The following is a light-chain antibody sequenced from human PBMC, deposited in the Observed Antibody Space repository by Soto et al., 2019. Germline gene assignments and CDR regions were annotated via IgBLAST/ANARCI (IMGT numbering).Light chain of an antibody. Sequence: QSARTQPPSVSGSPGQSITISCTGTSSDVGGYNYVSWYQQHPGKAPKLMIYDVSNRPSGVSNRFSGSKSGNTASLTISGLQAEAEADYYCSSYTSSSTLYVFGTGTKVTVL. CDR2: DVS. J-gene: IGLJ1*01. CDR1: SSDVGGYNY. V-gene: IGLV2-14*01. CDR3: SSYTSSSTLYV.